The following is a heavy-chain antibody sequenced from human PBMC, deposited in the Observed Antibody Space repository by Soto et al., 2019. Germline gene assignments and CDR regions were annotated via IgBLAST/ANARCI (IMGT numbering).Heavy chain of an antibody. Sequence: GGSLRLSCAASGFTFSSYSMNWVRQAPGKGLEWVSSISSSSSYIYYADSVKGRFTISRDNAKNSLYLQMNSLRAEDTAVYYCARDDEAYSGSYFDYWGQGTLVTVSS. J-gene: IGHJ4*02. CDR2: ISSSSSYI. D-gene: IGHD1-26*01. V-gene: IGHV3-21*01. CDR3: ARDDEAYSGSYFDY. CDR1: GFTFSSYS.